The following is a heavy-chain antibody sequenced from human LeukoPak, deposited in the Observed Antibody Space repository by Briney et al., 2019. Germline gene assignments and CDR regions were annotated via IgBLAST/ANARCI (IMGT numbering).Heavy chain of an antibody. CDR3: ATTYSSGDHRFFDL. CDR1: GGTFSSYA. Sequence: SVKVSCKASGGTFSSYAATWVRQAPGQGLEWMGRIIPIIGVVNYAQKFQGRVTITADTSTAYLELSSLRSDDTAVYYCATTYSSGDHRFFDLWGRGTLVTVPS. J-gene: IGHJ2*01. CDR2: IIPIIGVV. V-gene: IGHV1-69*04. D-gene: IGHD6-19*01.